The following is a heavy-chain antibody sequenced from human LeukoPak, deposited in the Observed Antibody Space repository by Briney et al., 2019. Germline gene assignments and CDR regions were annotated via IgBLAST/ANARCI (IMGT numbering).Heavy chain of an antibody. CDR2: IDSGGHT. Sequence: PGGSLRLSCAASGFTVSSRYMSWVRQAPGNGLEWVSAIDSGGHTYYADSVKGRFTISRDNSKNKLHLQINSLRAEDTAVYYCARDLVGSSGWWDFDSWGQGTLVTVSS. J-gene: IGHJ4*02. CDR1: GFTVSSRY. V-gene: IGHV3-66*01. CDR3: ARDLVGSSGWWDFDS. D-gene: IGHD6-19*01.